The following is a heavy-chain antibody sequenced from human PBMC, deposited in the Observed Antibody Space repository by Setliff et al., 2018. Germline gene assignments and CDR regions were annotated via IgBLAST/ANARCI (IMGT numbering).Heavy chain of an antibody. V-gene: IGHV3-74*01. CDR1: GFTFSNYW. Sequence: RLSCAASGFTFSNYWMHWVRQAPGKGLVWVSHINRDGSNIRYADSVKGRFTISRDIAKNTLYLQINSLRAEDTAVYYCARAFGGNSDAFDIWGQGTMVTVSS. J-gene: IGHJ3*02. D-gene: IGHD2-21*02. CDR3: ARAFGGNSDAFDI. CDR2: INRDGSNI.